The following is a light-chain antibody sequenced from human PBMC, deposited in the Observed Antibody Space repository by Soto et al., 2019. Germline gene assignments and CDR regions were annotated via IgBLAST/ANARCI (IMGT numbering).Light chain of an antibody. CDR3: QQYNNWPQT. CDR1: QTISRW. J-gene: IGKJ1*01. Sequence: DSQRTQSHSTLSASVGDRVTITCRASQTISRWLAWYQQKPGKAPKLLIYAASTLYGGVPSRFSGSGSGTDFALTISSLQSEDFAEYHCQQYNNWPQTFGQGSKADI. V-gene: IGKV1-5*01. CDR2: AAS.